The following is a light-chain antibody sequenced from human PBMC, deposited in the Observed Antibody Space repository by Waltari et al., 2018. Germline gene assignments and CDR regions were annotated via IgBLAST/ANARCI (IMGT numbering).Light chain of an antibody. V-gene: IGLV2-11*01. CDR1: SSDVGTYKY. J-gene: IGLJ3*02. CDR2: DVS. Sequence: QSALTQPRSVSGSPGQSVSISCTGTSSDVGTYKYVSWYQQQPGKAPQLMIFDVSKRPSGVPDRFSGSKSGNTASLTISGLQAEDEADYYCCSYAGSYTWVFGGGTKLTVL. CDR3: CSYAGSYTWV.